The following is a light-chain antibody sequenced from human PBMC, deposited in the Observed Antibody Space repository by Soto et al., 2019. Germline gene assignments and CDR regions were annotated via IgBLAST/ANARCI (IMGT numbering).Light chain of an antibody. CDR2: SAS. CDR3: QQYGTSLPWT. J-gene: IGKJ1*01. Sequence: EVVLTQSPGTLSLSPGETATLSCRASQRVSTSYLAWYQQKSGQAPRLLIYSASTRATGIPDRFSGSGSGTDCTLTIIRLEPEDFAVYYCQQYGTSLPWTFGQGTKVEIK. CDR1: QRVSTSY. V-gene: IGKV3-20*01.